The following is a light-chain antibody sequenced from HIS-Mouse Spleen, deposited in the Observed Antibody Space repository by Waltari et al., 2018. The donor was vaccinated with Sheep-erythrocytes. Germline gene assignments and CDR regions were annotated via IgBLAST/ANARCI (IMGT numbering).Light chain of an antibody. CDR2: QDS. CDR1: KLGDKY. J-gene: IGLJ2*01. CDR3: QAWDSSTVV. V-gene: IGLV3-1*01. Sequence: SYELTQPPSASVSPGQTASITCSGDKLGDKYACWYQQKPGQSPGLVIYQDSKRPSGIPERFSGSNSGNTATLTISGTQAMDEADYYCQAWDSSTVVFGGGTKLTVL.